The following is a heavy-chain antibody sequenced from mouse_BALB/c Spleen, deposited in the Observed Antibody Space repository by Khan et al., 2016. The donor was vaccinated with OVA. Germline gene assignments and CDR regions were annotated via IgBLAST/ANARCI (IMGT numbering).Heavy chain of an antibody. CDR2: IYPGSDST. Sequence: QIQLVQSGPELVKPGASVKMSCKASGYTFTDYVMNWVKQRNGQGLEWIGQIYPGSDSTYYNEKFKGKATLTADRSSSTAYLQLCNLTSEDAAVYCCARAGWDGFTYWGQGTLVTVSA. CDR3: ARAGWDGFTY. J-gene: IGHJ3*01. CDR1: GYTFTDYV. V-gene: IGHV1-77*01. D-gene: IGHD4-1*01.